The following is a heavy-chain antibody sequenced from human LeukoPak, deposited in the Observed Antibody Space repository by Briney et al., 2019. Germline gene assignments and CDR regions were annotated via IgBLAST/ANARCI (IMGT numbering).Heavy chain of an antibody. J-gene: IGHJ5*02. CDR3: AREGGSYYRARWFDP. CDR2: INPNSGGT. D-gene: IGHD1-26*01. Sequence: ASVKVSCKASGYTFTGYYMHWVRQAPGQGLEWMGWINPNSGGTNYAQKFQGRVTMTRDTSISTAYMELSRLRSDDTAVYYCAREGGSYYRARWFDPWGQGTLVTVSS. CDR1: GYTFTGYY. V-gene: IGHV1-2*02.